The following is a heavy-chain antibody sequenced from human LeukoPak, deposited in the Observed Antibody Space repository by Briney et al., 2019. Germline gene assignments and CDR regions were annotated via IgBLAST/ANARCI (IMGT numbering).Heavy chain of an antibody. D-gene: IGHD5-24*01. CDR2: IYYSGST. CDR1: GGSISSGDYY. J-gene: IGHJ4*02. Sequence: PSETLSLTCTVSGGSISSGDYYWNWIRQPPGKGLEWIGYIYYSGSTYYNPSLKSRVTISVDTSKNQFSLKLSSVTAADTAVYYCARVPITPVLYRFDYWGQGTLVTVSS. CDR3: ARVPITPVLYRFDY. V-gene: IGHV4-30-4*01.